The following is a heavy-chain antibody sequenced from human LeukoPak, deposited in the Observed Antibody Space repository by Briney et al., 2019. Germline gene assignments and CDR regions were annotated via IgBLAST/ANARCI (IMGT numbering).Heavy chain of an antibody. Sequence: GASVKVSCKASGYTFTSYGISWVRQAPGQGLEWMGWISAYNGNTNYAQKLQGRVTMTTDTSTSTAYMELRSLRSDDTAVYYCARIVVYYYDSSGYYYFGYWGQGTLVTVSS. CDR3: ARIVVYYYDSSGYYYFGY. CDR2: ISAYNGNT. V-gene: IGHV1-18*01. CDR1: GYTFTSYG. J-gene: IGHJ4*02. D-gene: IGHD3-22*01.